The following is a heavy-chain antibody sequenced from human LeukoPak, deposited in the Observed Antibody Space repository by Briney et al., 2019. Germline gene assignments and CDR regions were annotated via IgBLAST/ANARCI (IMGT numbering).Heavy chain of an antibody. D-gene: IGHD3-10*02. Sequence: SETLSLTCTVSGDSISSYYWTWIRQPPGKGLEWIGYIYYSGSTNYNPSLKSRVTISVDTSKNQFSLTLSSVTAADTAVYYCAKLSSGSSNWFDPWGQGTLVTVSS. J-gene: IGHJ5*02. CDR2: IYYSGST. CDR3: AKLSSGSSNWFDP. V-gene: IGHV4-59*01. CDR1: GDSISSYY.